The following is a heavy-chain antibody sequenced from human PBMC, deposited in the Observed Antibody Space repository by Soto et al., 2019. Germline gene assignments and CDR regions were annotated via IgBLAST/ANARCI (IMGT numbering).Heavy chain of an antibody. CDR2: INVGNGNT. Sequence: QVYLVQSGAEVKKPGASVKVSCKASGYTFTSYAMHWVRQAPGQGLEWMGRINVGNGNTEYSQKFQGRVTITRDTSASTAYMELSRLRSEDTAVYYCAREGELCGGNCWTYYGLAPWGQGTLVTVSS. CDR3: AREGELCGGNCWTYYGLAP. J-gene: IGHJ5*02. D-gene: IGHD2-21*02. CDR1: GYTFTSYA. V-gene: IGHV1-3*01.